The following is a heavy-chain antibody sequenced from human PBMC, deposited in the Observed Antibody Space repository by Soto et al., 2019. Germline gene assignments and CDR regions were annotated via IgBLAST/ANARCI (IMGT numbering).Heavy chain of an antibody. D-gene: IGHD5-12*01. Sequence: QVQLQESGPGLVRPSETLSLTCTVSGASVNTGRYYWSWIRQPPGRRLEWIGYVYSIGSTNYSPSLKSRVTMSEDTSKNQFSLTLSSVTAADTAVYYCARGIRGYGGYDHVDYWGQGTLVTVSS. CDR2: VYSIGST. CDR1: GASVNTGRYY. J-gene: IGHJ4*02. CDR3: ARGIRGYGGYDHVDY. V-gene: IGHV4-61*01.